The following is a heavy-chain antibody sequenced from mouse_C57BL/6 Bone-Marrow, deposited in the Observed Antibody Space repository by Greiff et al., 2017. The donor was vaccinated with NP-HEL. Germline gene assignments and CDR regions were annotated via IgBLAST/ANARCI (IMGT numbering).Heavy chain of an antibody. CDR2: VYPYNGGT. CDR3: ARSGPYDYDVGAWFAY. CDR1: GFTFTDYY. V-gene: IGHV1-36*01. D-gene: IGHD2-4*01. Sequence: EVQLQQSGPVLVKPGPSVKISCKASGFTFTDYYMHWVKQSHGKSLEWIGLVYPYNGGTSYNQKFKGKATLTVDTSSSTAYMELNSLTSEDSAVYYCARSGPYDYDVGAWFAYWGQGTLVTVSA. J-gene: IGHJ3*01.